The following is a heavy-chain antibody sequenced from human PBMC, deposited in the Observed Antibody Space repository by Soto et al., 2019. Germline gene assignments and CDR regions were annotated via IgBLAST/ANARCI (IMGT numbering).Heavy chain of an antibody. D-gene: IGHD6-13*01. V-gene: IGHV4-31*03. CDR1: GASINRAGYY. J-gene: IGHJ4*02. Sequence: PSETLSLTCTVSGASINRAGYYWGWLRHPPGQGLEWIGYIYYDGGAFHNPSLASRVTISSDASQNQFSLKVASVVASDTAIYYCARSRVGHSSPNDIRGQGALVTVSS. CDR3: ARSRVGHSSPNDI. CDR2: IYYDGGA.